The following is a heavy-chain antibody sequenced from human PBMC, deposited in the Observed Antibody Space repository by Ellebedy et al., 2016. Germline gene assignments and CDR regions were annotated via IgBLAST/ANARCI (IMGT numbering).Heavy chain of an antibody. CDR3: ARLEVMDYMDV. CDR1: GGSISSSSYY. V-gene: IGHV4-39*01. Sequence: SETLSLXCTVSGGSISSSSYYWGWIRQPPGKGLEWIGSIYYSGSTYYNPSLKSRVTISVDTSKNQFSLKLSSVTAADTAVYYCARLEVMDYMDVWGKGTTVTVSS. J-gene: IGHJ6*03. CDR2: IYYSGST. D-gene: IGHD2-21*01.